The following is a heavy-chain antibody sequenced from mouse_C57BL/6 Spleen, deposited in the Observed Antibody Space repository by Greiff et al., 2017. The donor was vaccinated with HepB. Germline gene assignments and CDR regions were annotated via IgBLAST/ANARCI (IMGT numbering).Heavy chain of an antibody. CDR1: GYTFTTYP. CDR3: ARSSYYGSSYWYFDV. CDR2: FHPYKDDT. V-gene: IGHV1-47*01. J-gene: IGHJ1*03. D-gene: IGHD1-1*01. Sequence: VKLQASGAELVKPGASVKMSCKASGYTFTTYPIEWMKQNHGKSLEWIGNFHPYKDDTKSNEKFKGKATLTVEKSSSTVYFELSRLTSDDSAVYYCARSSYYGSSYWYFDVWGTGTTVTVSS.